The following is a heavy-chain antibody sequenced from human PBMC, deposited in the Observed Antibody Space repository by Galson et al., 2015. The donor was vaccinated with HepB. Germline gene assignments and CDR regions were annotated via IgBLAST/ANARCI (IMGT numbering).Heavy chain of an antibody. D-gene: IGHD3-22*01. CDR2: ISSSSSYI. CDR3: VVAYDSSGPGDFDY. CDR1: GLTFSSYS. V-gene: IGHV3-21*01. Sequence: SLRLSCAASGLTFSSYSMNWVRQAPGKGLEWVSSISSSSSYIYYADSVKGRFTISRDNAKNSLYLQMNSLRAEDTAVYYCVVAYDSSGPGDFDYWGQGTLVTVSS. J-gene: IGHJ4*02.